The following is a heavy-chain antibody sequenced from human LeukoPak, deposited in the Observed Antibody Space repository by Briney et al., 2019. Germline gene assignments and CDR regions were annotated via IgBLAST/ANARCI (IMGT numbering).Heavy chain of an antibody. J-gene: IGHJ5*02. D-gene: IGHD3-10*01. V-gene: IGHV3-15*01. CDR3: TTYITMVRGVIMTGDWFDP. Sequence: GGSLRLSCAASGFTFSNAWMSWVREAPGKGLEWVGRIKSKTDGGTTDYAAPAKGRFTISRDDSKNTLYLQMNSLKTEDTAVYYCTTYITMVRGVIMTGDWFDPWGQGTLVTVSS. CDR2: IKSKTDGGTT. CDR1: GFTFSNAW.